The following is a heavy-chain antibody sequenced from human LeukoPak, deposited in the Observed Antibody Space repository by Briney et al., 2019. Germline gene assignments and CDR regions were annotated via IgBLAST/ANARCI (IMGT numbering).Heavy chain of an antibody. CDR3: AKAANVDIVATIPANLDF. CDR1: GFTFNSYA. J-gene: IGHJ4*02. Sequence: GGSLRLSCAASGFTFNSYAMSWVRQAPGKRLEWVSGISGSGGGTYYADSVKGRFTISRGNSKNTLYLQMNSLRAEDTAVYYCAKAANVDIVATIPANLDFWGQGTLVTVSS. D-gene: IGHD5-12*01. CDR2: ISGSGGGT. V-gene: IGHV3-23*01.